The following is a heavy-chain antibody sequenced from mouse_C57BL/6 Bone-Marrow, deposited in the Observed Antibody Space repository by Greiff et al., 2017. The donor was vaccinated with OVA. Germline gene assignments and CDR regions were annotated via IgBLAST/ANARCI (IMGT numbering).Heavy chain of an antibody. CDR1: GYTFTSYW. CDR2: IHPNSGST. J-gene: IGHJ3*01. D-gene: IGHD2-2*01. Sequence: VQLQQSGAELVKPGASVKLSCKASGYTFTSYWMHWVKQRPGQGLEWIGMIHPNSGSTNYNEKFKSKATLTVDKSSSTAYMQLSSLTSEDSAVYYCARSVWLRQTWFAYWGQGTLVTVSA. CDR3: ARSVWLRQTWFAY. V-gene: IGHV1-64*01.